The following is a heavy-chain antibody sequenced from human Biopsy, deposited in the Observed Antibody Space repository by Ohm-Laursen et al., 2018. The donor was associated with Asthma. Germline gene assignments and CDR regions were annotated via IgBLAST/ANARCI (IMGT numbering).Heavy chain of an antibody. J-gene: IGHJ4*02. CDR2: ISYDGSNK. CDR1: GFTFSSYG. Sequence: LRLSCSASGFTFSSYGMHWVRQAPGQGLEWVAVISYDGSNKYYADSVKGRFTIPRDNSKNTLYLQMNSLRAEDTAVYYCASQSSGPDFWSGYYYFDYWGQGTLVTVSS. V-gene: IGHV3-30*03. D-gene: IGHD3-3*01. CDR3: ASQSSGPDFWSGYYYFDY.